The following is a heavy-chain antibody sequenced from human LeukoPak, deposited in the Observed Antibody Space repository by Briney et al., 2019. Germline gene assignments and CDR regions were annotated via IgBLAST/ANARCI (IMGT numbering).Heavy chain of an antibody. D-gene: IGHD5-12*01. CDR2: IYYSGST. Sequence: PSETLSLTCTVSGGSISSSSYYWGWIRQPPGKGLEWIGYIYYSGSTNYNPSLKSRVTISVDTSKNQFSPKLNSVTAADTAVYYCARVSGYDWESFYDYWGQGTLVTVSS. CDR1: GGSISSSSYY. CDR3: ARVSGYDWESFYDY. V-gene: IGHV4-61*05. J-gene: IGHJ4*02.